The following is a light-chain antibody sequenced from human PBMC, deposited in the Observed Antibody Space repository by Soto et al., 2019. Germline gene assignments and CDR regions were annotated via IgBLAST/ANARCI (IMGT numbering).Light chain of an antibody. J-gene: IGLJ2*01. CDR2: DVS. CDR1: SSDVGGYNY. V-gene: IGLV2-14*01. Sequence: QSVLTQPASVSGSPGQSITNSCTGTSSDVGGYNYVSWYQQHPGKAPKLMIYDVSNRPSGVSNRFSGSKSGNTASLTISGLQAEDEADYYCSSYTSSSPVVFGGGTKLTVL. CDR3: SSYTSSSPVV.